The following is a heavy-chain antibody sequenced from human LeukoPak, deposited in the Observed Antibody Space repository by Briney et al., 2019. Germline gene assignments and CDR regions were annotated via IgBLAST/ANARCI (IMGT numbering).Heavy chain of an antibody. CDR1: GGSISSYY. D-gene: IGHD6-13*01. CDR3: ARYSSSSFDP. Sequence: SETLSLTCTVSGGSISSYYWSWIRQPPGKGLEWIGYIYYSGSTNYDPSLKSRVTISVDTSKNQFSLKLSSVTAADTAVYYCARYSSSSFDPWGQGTLVTVSS. J-gene: IGHJ5*02. CDR2: IYYSGST. V-gene: IGHV4-59*01.